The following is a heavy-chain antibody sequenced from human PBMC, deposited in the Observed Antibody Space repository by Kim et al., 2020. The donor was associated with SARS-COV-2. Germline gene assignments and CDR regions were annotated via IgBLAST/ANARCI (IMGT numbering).Heavy chain of an antibody. D-gene: IGHD2-2*02. CDR1: GFASDDYA. Sequence: GGSLRLSCAVSGFASDDYAMSWVRLVPGKGLEWVAGINWNGGSTDYAASVRGRFVISSDTDKSLLLQMKSLRADDTALYFCARGGYCRSSSCYNFSGMDVWRQGTTVAVSS. J-gene: IGHJ6*02. CDR2: INWNGGST. V-gene: IGHV3-20*04. CDR3: ARGGYCRSSSCYNFSGMDV.